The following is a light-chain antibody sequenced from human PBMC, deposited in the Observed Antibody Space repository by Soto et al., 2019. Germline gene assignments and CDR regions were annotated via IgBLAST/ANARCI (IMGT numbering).Light chain of an antibody. CDR1: QSISSW. Sequence: DIQMTQSPSTLSASVGDRVTITCRASQSISSWLAWYQQKPGQAPNLLIYKASTLESGVPSRFSGSGSGTEFALTISSLQPDDFATSYCQQYNSYPWTFGQGTKVDIK. CDR2: KAS. CDR3: QQYNSYPWT. J-gene: IGKJ1*01. V-gene: IGKV1-5*03.